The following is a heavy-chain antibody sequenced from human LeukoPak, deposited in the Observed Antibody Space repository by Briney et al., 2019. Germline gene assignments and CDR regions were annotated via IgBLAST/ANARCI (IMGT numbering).Heavy chain of an antibody. J-gene: IGHJ3*02. V-gene: IGHV1-8*01. CDR1: GYTFTSD. CDR3: ARGAVSRDCSGGSCYHFDI. D-gene: IGHD2-15*01. Sequence: ASVKVSCKASGYTFTSDINWVRRATGQGLEWMGWMNPSSGNTDYAPKFQGRVTMTRDISIRTAYMELSSLRSEDTAVYYCARGAVSRDCSGGSCYHFDIWGQGAMVTVSS. CDR2: MNPSSGNT.